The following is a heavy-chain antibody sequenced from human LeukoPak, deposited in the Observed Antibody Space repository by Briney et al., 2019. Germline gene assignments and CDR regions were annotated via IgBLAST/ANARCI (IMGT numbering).Heavy chain of an antibody. CDR2: ISGNNGYT. D-gene: IGHD3-10*01. CDR3: ARAGFYGSGSYTAFDI. V-gene: IGHV1-18*04. J-gene: IGHJ3*02. CDR1: GYTLTSYG. Sequence: ASVKVSCEPSGYTLTSYGITWVRQAPGQGLEWMGWISGNNGYTNYAQKFQGRVSMTTDTSTSTAYMELRSLRSDDTAMYYCARAGFYGSGSYTAFDIWGQGTMVTVSS.